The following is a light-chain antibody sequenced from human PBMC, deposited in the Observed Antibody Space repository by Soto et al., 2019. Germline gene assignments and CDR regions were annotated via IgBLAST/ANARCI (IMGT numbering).Light chain of an antibody. CDR2: EVS. CDR1: TSDIGAYNY. J-gene: IGLJ1*01. Sequence: QSVLTQPASVSGSPGQSITISCTGTTSDIGAYNYVSWYQQHAGNAPKLIIYEVSHRPSGVSPRFSGSKSGNTASLTISGLQAEDEGDYYCQSYDLSLRNYVFGSGTKVTVL. V-gene: IGLV2-14*01. CDR3: QSYDLSLRNYV.